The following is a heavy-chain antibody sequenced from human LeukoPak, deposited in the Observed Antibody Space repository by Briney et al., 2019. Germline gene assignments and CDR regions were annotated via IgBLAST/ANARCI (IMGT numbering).Heavy chain of an antibody. J-gene: IGHJ4*02. Sequence: PSETLSLTCAVYGGSFSGYYWSWIRQPPGKGLEWIGEINHSGSTNYNPSLKSRVTISVDTSKNQFSLKLSSGTAADTAVYYCAMVTSGSYAPFDYWGQGTLVTVSS. V-gene: IGHV4-34*01. CDR1: GGSFSGYY. D-gene: IGHD1-26*01. CDR2: INHSGST. CDR3: AMVTSGSYAPFDY.